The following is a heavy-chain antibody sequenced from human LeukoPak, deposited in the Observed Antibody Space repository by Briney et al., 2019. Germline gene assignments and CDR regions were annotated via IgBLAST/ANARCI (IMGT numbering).Heavy chain of an antibody. J-gene: IGHJ3*02. D-gene: IGHD3-3*01. Sequence: SETLSLTCAVYGGSFSGYYWSWIRQPPGKGLEWIGEINHSGSTNYNPSLKSRVTISVDTSKNQFFLKLSSVTAADTAVYYCARNAWRNAFDIWGQGTMVTVSS. CDR2: INHSGST. CDR3: ARNAWRNAFDI. V-gene: IGHV4-34*01. CDR1: GGSFSGYY.